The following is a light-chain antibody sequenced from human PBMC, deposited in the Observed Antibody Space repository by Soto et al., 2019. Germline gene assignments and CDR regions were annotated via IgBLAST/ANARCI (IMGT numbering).Light chain of an antibody. CDR2: AAS. Sequence: IRPSGSHAILYAPKSDGEGITCQASQGIRNDLGWYQQKSGKAPKRLIYAASSLQSGVPSRFSGSGSVTELSLTISRLQPEDFATYYCVQHNSYARSVGGGTKVDIK. J-gene: IGKJ4*01. CDR1: QGIRND. V-gene: IGKV1-17*01. CDR3: VQHNSYARS.